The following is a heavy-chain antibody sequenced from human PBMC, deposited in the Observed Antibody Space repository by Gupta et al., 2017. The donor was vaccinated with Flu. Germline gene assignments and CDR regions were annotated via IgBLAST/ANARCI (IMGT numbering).Heavy chain of an antibody. J-gene: IGHJ3*01. CDR1: YY. D-gene: IGHD2-21*02. CDR2: IYSGGNT. V-gene: IGHV4-59*01. Sequence: YYWSWVRQPPGKGLEWIGYIYSGGNTEYNPSLNSRVTISVDTSKNQFSLNLRSVTAADTAXYXCARDYXRGDSPWHDAFAFWGHGAVVTVSA. CDR3: ARDYXRGDSPWHDAFAF.